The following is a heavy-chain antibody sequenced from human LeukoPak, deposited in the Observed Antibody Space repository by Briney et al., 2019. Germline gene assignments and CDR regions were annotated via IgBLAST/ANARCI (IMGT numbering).Heavy chain of an antibody. CDR3: ATDIAAEAYYYGMDV. J-gene: IGHJ6*02. CDR2: ISWNSGSI. CDR1: GFTFDDYA. D-gene: IGHD6-13*01. V-gene: IGHV3-9*01. Sequence: RTGGSLRLSCAASGFTFDDYAMHWVRQAPGKGLEWVSGISWNSGSIGYADSVKGRFTISRDNAKNSLYLQMNSLRAEDTALYYCATDIAAEAYYYGMDVWGQGTTVTASS.